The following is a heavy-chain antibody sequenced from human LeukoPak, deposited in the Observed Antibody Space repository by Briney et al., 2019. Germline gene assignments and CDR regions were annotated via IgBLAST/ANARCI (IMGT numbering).Heavy chain of an antibody. CDR1: GYTFTGYY. CDR3: ARFCTGGVCYFDY. J-gene: IGHJ4*02. Sequence: ASVKVSCKASGYTFTGYYMHWVRQAAGQGLECMGWINPNSGGTNYAQKFQGRVTMTRDTSISTAYMELSRLRSDDTAVYYCARFCTGGVCYFDYWGQGTLVTVSS. CDR2: INPNSGGT. D-gene: IGHD2-8*02. V-gene: IGHV1-2*02.